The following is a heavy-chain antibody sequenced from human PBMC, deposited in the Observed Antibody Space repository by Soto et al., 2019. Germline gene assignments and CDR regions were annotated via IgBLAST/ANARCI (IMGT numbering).Heavy chain of an antibody. V-gene: IGHV3-48*01. CDR2: ISSSSSTI. CDR3: VKGEYYYDSSGYYPFDY. CDR1: GFTFSSYS. D-gene: IGHD3-22*01. J-gene: IGHJ4*02. Sequence: GALRLSCAASGFTFSSYSMNSVRQAPGKGLEWVSYISSSSSTIYYADSVKGRFTISRDNAKNSLYLQMNSLRAEDTAVYYCVKGEYYYDSSGYYPFDYWGQGTLVTSPQ.